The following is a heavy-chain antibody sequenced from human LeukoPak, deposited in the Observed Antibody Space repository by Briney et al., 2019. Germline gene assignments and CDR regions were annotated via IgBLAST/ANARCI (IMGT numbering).Heavy chain of an antibody. D-gene: IGHD3-22*01. J-gene: IGHJ4*02. V-gene: IGHV3-30*02. Sequence: PGGSLRLSCAASGFSFSSYGMHWVRQAPGKGLEWVAFIRYDKSNEYYADSVKGRFTISRDNSKNTLYLQMNSLRAEDTAVYYCAKDQGYDSSGYYPNTYFDYWGQGTLVTVSS. CDR1: GFSFSSYG. CDR2: IRYDKSNE. CDR3: AKDQGYDSSGYYPNTYFDY.